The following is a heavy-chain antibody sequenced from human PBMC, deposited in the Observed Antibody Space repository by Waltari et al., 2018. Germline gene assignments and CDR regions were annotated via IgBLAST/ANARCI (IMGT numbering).Heavy chain of an antibody. CDR2: IYTSGTT. V-gene: IGHV4-4*07. D-gene: IGHD3-10*01. CDR1: GASITGYY. J-gene: IGHJ6*03. Sequence: QVQLQESGPGLVRPSGTLSLTCSVSGASITGYYWSLIRQSAGKGLEWVGRIYTSGTTHYNPSLKSRVIISVDTSKNQFSLNLNSVTAADTAVYYCARDRGWFGEGNSYFYMDSWGKGTTVTVSS. CDR3: ARDRGWFGEGNSYFYMDS.